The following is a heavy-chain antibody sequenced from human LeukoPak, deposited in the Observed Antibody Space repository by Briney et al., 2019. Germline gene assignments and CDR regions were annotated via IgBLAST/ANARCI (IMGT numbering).Heavy chain of an antibody. J-gene: IGHJ4*02. CDR1: GGSIKSSSYY. V-gene: IGHV4-39*01. D-gene: IGHD2-21*01. CDR2: IFYSGDT. CDR3: ARTTGLSCGLNY. Sequence: PSETLSLTCTVSGGSIKSSSYYWVWIRQPPGMGLEWIGSIFYSGDTYYNPSLKSRVTISVDTSRNQFSLRLSSVTAADTAVYFFARTTGLSCGLNYWGQGTLVTFSS.